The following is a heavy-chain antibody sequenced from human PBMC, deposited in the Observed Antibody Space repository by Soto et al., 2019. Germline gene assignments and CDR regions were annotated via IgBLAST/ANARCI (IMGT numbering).Heavy chain of an antibody. Sequence: GESLKISCKGSGYSFTSYWIGWVRQMPGKGLEWMGIIYPGDSDTRYSPSFQGQVTISADKSISNAYLQWSSLKASDTAMYYCARHGEARYNWNPMAYYFDYWGQGTLVTVSS. CDR1: GYSFTSYW. CDR2: IYPGDSDT. CDR3: ARHGEARYNWNPMAYYFDY. J-gene: IGHJ4*02. D-gene: IGHD1-20*01. V-gene: IGHV5-51*01.